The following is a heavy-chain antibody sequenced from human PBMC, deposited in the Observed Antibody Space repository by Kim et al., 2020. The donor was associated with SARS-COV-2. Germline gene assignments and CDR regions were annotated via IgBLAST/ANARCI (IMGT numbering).Heavy chain of an antibody. CDR2: IWYDGSNK. CDR3: ARGAPRYYYDSSGYFDY. Sequence: GGSLRLSCAASGFTFSSYGMNWVRQAPGKGLEWVAVIWYDGSNKYYADSVKGRFTTSRDNSKNTLYLQMNSLRAEDTAVYYCARGAPRYYYDSSGYFDYWGQGTLVTVSS. CDR1: GFTFSSYG. V-gene: IGHV3-33*08. D-gene: IGHD3-22*01. J-gene: IGHJ4*02.